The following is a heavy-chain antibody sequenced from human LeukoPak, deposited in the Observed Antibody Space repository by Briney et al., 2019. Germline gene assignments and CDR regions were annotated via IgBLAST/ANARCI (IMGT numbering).Heavy chain of an antibody. V-gene: IGHV3-7*01. CDR1: GFTFSNYW. D-gene: IGHD6-13*01. Sequence: GGSLSLSCAASGFTFSNYWMSWVRQAPGKGLEWVANIKEDGSEKYYVDSVKGRFTITRDNARNSLYLQMNSLRAEDTAVYYCASGRQLGYWGQGTLVTVSS. CDR3: ASGRQLGY. CDR2: IKEDGSEK. J-gene: IGHJ4*02.